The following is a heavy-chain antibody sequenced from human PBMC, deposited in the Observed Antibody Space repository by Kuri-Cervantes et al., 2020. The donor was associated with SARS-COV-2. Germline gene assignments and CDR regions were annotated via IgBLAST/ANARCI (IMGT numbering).Heavy chain of an antibody. V-gene: IGHV3-15*01. Sequence: GGSLRLSCAASGFTFSNAWMSWVRQAPGKGLEWVGRIKSKTDGGTTDYAAPVKGRFTISRDDSKNTLYLQMNSLKTEDTAVYYCTTHYDFWSDTPAYWGQGTLVTVSS. CDR1: GFTFSNAW. CDR2: IKSKTDGGTT. J-gene: IGHJ4*02. CDR3: TTHYDFWSDTPAY. D-gene: IGHD3-3*01.